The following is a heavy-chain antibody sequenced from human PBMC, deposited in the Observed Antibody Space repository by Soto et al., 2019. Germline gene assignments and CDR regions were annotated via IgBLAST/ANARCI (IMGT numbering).Heavy chain of an antibody. Sequence: GGSLRLSCAASGFTFSSYAMSWVRQAPGKGLEWVSAISGSGGSTYYADSVKGRFTISRDNSKNTLYLQMNSLRAEDTAVYYCAKDPRVVVVPATKRGPNWFDPWGQGTLVTVSS. CDR1: GFTFSSYA. V-gene: IGHV3-23*01. CDR3: AKDPRVVVVPATKRGPNWFDP. J-gene: IGHJ5*02. CDR2: ISGSGGST. D-gene: IGHD2-2*01.